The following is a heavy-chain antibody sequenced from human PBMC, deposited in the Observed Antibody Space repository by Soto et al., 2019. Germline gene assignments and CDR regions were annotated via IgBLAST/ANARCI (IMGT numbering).Heavy chain of an antibody. D-gene: IGHD2-8*02. V-gene: IGHV4-34*02. CDR3: ARDKITGLFDY. CDR2: INHSGST. J-gene: IGHJ4*02. Sequence: QVQLQQWGTGQLKPSETLSLTCAVYGGSFSGYYWTWIRQPLGTGLEWIGEINHSGSTNYNPSLKSRVTISVDTSKNQFSLKLTSVTAADTAVYYCARDKITGLFDYWGQGTLVTVSS. CDR1: GGSFSGYY.